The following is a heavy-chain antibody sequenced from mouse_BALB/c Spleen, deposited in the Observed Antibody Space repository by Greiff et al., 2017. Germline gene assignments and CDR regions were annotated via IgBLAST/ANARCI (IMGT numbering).Heavy chain of an antibody. J-gene: IGHJ4*01. CDR3: ARRDYGNSYYAMDY. CDR1: GFAFSSYD. CDR2: ISSGGGST. Sequence: EVKLVESGGGLVKPGGSLKLSCAASGFAFSSYDMSWVRQTPEKRLEWVAYISSGGGSTYYPDTVKGRFTISRDNAKNTLYLQMSSLKSEDTAMYYCARRDYGNSYYAMDYWGQGTSVTVSS. D-gene: IGHD2-1*01. V-gene: IGHV5-12-1*01.